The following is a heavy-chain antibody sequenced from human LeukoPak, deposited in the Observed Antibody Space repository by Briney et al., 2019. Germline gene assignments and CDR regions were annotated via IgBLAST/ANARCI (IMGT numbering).Heavy chain of an antibody. CDR3: ARETYYCYGSGSFRYFDY. CDR2: LIPIFGTA. J-gene: IGHJ4*02. V-gene: IGHV1-69*13. D-gene: IGHD3-10*01. CDR1: GGTFSSYA. Sequence: SVKVFCKASGGTFSSYAISWVRQAPGQGLEWMGGLIPIFGTANYAQKLQGRDKITADESTSKAYMELSSLRSEDTAVYYCARETYYCYGSGSFRYFDYWGQGTLVTVSS.